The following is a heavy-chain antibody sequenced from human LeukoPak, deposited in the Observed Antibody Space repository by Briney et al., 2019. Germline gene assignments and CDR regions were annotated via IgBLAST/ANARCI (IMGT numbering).Heavy chain of an antibody. CDR3: ARGNWDSSGWYYDY. J-gene: IGHJ4*02. CDR1: GGTFSSYA. Sequence: ASVKVSCKASGGTFSSYAISWVRQAPGQGLEWMGRIISIFGTANYAQKFQGRVTITTDESTNTVYMELSSLRSEDTAVYYCARGNWDSSGWYYDYWGQGTLVTVSS. V-gene: IGHV1-69*05. D-gene: IGHD6-19*01. CDR2: IISIFGTA.